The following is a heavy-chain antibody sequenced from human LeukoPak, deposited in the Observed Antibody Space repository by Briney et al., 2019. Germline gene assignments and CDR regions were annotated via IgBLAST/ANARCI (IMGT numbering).Heavy chain of an antibody. D-gene: IGHD3-22*01. V-gene: IGHV3-23*01. CDR2: ISGSGGNT. Sequence: PGGSLRLSCAASGFTFSSYAMSWVRQAPGKGLEWVSAISGSGGNTYYADSVKGRFTISRDNSKNTLFLQMNSLRAEDTAVYYCAKLHSITMIVVVKSFDYWGQGTLVTVSS. J-gene: IGHJ4*02. CDR1: GFTFSSYA. CDR3: AKLHSITMIVVVKSFDY.